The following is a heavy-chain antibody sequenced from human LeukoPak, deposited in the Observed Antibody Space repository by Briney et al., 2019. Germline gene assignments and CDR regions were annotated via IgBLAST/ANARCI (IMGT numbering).Heavy chain of an antibody. V-gene: IGHV1-18*01. CDR3: ARGPMAPQYFQY. Sequence: GASVNVSCKASGYTFTSYGISWVRQAPGQGLEWMGWISTYNGNTNYAHKLQGRVAMTTDTFTRTAYVELRSLRSEDTAVYYCARGPMAPQYFQYWGQGPLVTVS. D-gene: IGHD5-24*01. CDR2: ISTYNGNT. J-gene: IGHJ1*01. CDR1: GYTFTSYG.